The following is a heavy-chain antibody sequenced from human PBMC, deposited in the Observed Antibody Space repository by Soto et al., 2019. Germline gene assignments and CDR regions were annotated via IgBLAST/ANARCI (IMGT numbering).Heavy chain of an antibody. J-gene: IGHJ5*02. CDR2: ISGSGGST. CDR3: AKDPRRYCSGGSCPFDP. Sequence: PGGPLIHSCASAEFTISSYCMSWILQAPGKGLEWVSAISGSGGSTYYADSVKGRFTISRDNSKNTLYLQMNSLRAEDTAVYYCAKDPRRYCSGGSCPFDPWGQGTLVNVSS. V-gene: IGHV3-23*01. D-gene: IGHD2-15*01. CDR1: EFTISSYC.